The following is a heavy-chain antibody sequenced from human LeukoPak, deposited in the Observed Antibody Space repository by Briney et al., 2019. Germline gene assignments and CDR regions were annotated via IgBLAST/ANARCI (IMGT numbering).Heavy chain of an antibody. J-gene: IGHJ4*02. CDR2: ISGGSGSST. D-gene: IGHD6-19*01. CDR1: GFTFSSYA. CDR3: AKGSSSGWPYFFDY. V-gene: IGHV3-23*01. Sequence: GGSLRLSCAASGFTFSSYAMSWVRQAPGKGLEWFTAISGGSGSSTYYADAVKGRFTISRDNSKSTLYLEMNSLRAEDTAVYYCAKGSSSGWPYFFDYWGQGTLVTVSS.